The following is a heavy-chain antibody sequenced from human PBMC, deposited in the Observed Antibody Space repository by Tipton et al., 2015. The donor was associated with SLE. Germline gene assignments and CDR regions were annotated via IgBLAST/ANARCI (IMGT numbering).Heavy chain of an antibody. V-gene: IGHV4-31*03. J-gene: IGHJ4*02. CDR3: ARGGVGGYDYFDH. D-gene: IGHD5-12*01. CDR1: GGSISSDDYY. CDR2: MSYSGST. Sequence: TLSLTCTVSGGSISSDDYYWTWIRQHPGKGLEWVGHMSYSGSTYYNPSLKSRITIPVDTSKNHFSLKLSSVTAADTAVYYCARGGVGGYDYFDHWGQGTLVTVSS.